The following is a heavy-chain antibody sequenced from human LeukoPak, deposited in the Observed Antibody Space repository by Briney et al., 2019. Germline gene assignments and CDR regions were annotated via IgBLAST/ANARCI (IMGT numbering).Heavy chain of an antibody. D-gene: IGHD2-8*01. J-gene: IGHJ4*02. V-gene: IGHV3-74*01. CDR1: GFTFSNYW. CDR2: INSDGSST. CDR3: AREDCRNDVCYSFARD. Sequence: GGSLRLSCAASGFTFSNYWMHWVRQAPGEGLMWLSRINSDGSSTNYADSVKGRFTISRDNAKNTLYLQMNSLRAEDTAVYYCAREDCRNDVCYSFARDWGQGTLVTVSS.